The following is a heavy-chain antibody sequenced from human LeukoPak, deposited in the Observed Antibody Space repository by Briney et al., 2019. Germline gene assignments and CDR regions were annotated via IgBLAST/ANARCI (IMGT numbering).Heavy chain of an antibody. V-gene: IGHV4-39*07. Sequence: SETLSLTCTVSGGYISSSSYYWGWSRQPPGNGLEWIGSIYYTGSTYYNPSLKSRVTISVDTSKNQFSLKLSSVTAADTAVYYCARGPYYYDSSGSEIDYWGQGTLVTVSS. CDR1: GGYISSSSYY. CDR3: ARGPYYYDSSGSEIDY. D-gene: IGHD3-22*01. J-gene: IGHJ4*02. CDR2: IYYTGST.